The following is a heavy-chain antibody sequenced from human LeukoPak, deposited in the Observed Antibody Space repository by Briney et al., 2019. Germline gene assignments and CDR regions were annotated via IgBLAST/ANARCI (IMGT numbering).Heavy chain of an antibody. CDR2: ISYDGSNK. Sequence: PGGSLRLSCAASGFTFSSYAMHWVRQAPGKGLEWVAVISYDGSNKYYADSVKGRFTISRDNSKNTLYLQMNSLRAEDTAVYYCASHSAPPDTDQHAFDIWGQGTMVTVSS. CDR3: ASHSAPPDTDQHAFDI. CDR1: GFTFSSYA. D-gene: IGHD2-2*01. V-gene: IGHV3-30*04. J-gene: IGHJ3*02.